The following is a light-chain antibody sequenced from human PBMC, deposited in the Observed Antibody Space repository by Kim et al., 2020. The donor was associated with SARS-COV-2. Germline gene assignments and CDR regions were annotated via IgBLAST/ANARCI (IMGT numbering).Light chain of an antibody. V-gene: IGKV1-9*01. Sequence: IQLTQSPSSLSASVGDRVTITCRASLGISSFLAWYQQKPGRAPKLLIYAASTLQSGVSTRFSGSGSGTDFTLTISRLQPEDLGTYYCQQFSGFPHTFGQGTKLEI. CDR3: QQFSGFPHT. CDR1: LGISSF. J-gene: IGKJ2*01. CDR2: AAS.